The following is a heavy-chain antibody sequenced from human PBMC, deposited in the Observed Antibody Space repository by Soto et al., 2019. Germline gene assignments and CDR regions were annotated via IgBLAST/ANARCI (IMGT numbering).Heavy chain of an antibody. CDR3: ARVYPGSGWPYHYYGMDV. J-gene: IGHJ6*01. V-gene: IGHV3-7*01. Sequence: ESGGGLVQPGGSLRLSCVASGFTFSSYWMSWVRQAPGKGLEWVANIKQDGSEKYYVDSVKDRFTISRDNAKNSLYLQMNSLRAEDSAVYYCARVYPGSGWPYHYYGMDVW. CDR1: GFTFSSYW. CDR2: IKQDGSEK. D-gene: IGHD6-19*01.